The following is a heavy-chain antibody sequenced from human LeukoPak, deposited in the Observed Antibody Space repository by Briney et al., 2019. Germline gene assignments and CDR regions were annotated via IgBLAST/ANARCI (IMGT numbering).Heavy chain of an antibody. Sequence: SETLSLTCAVYGGSFSGYYWSWIRQPPGKGLEWIGEINHSGSTSYNPSLKSRVTISVDTSKNQFSLKLSSVTAADTAVYYCASGYCSSTSCYTFAYWGQGTLVTVSS. V-gene: IGHV4-34*01. D-gene: IGHD2-2*02. CDR1: GGSFSGYY. CDR2: INHSGST. CDR3: ASGYCSSTSCYTFAY. J-gene: IGHJ4*02.